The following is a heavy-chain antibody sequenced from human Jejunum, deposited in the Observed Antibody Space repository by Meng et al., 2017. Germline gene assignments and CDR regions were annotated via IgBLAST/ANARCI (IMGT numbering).Heavy chain of an antibody. J-gene: IGHJ4*02. Sequence: SWAGSGFTFSSHWMSWVRQAPGKGPEWVANIKQDGTEKNYVDSVKGRFTISRDNAKNSLYLQMNSLRAEDTAVYYCATRPPSSDWYGVFDYWGQGTLVTVSS. V-gene: IGHV3-7*01. CDR3: ATRPPSSDWYGVFDY. CDR1: GFTFSSHW. D-gene: IGHD6-19*01. CDR2: IKQDGTEK.